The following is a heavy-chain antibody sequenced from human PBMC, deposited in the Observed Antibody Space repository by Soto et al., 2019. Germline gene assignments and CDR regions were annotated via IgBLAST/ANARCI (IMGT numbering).Heavy chain of an antibody. CDR1: GFSFSSYA. V-gene: IGHV3-30*18. CDR3: AKVAGVATGGTVGGLDP. Sequence: GGSLRLSCQASGFSFSSYAMHWVRQAPGKGLEWVGVISYDGSHTFYGQSVKGRFTITRDNSKNTLYLQMPSLTTDDTGVYYCAKVAGVATGGTVGGLDPWGQGTLVTVSS. D-gene: IGHD6-13*01. J-gene: IGHJ5*02. CDR2: ISYDGSHT.